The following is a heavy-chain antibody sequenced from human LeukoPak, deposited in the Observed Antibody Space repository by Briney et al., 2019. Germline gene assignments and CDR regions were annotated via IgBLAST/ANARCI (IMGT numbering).Heavy chain of an antibody. D-gene: IGHD3-22*01. J-gene: IGHJ3*02. V-gene: IGHV1-58*02. CDR3: ATPLTMITLNVFDI. Sequence: ASVKVSCKASGFTFTSSAMQWVRQARGQRLEWIGWIVVGSGNTNYAQKFQERVTITRDMSTSTAYMELSSLRSEDTAVYYCATPLTMITLNVFDIWGQGTMVTVSS. CDR1: GFTFTSSA. CDR2: IVVGSGNT.